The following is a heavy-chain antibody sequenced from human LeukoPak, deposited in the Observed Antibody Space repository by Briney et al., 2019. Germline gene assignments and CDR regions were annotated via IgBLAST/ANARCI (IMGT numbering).Heavy chain of an antibody. CDR3: ARGEEYYGSGSYYNRGFDY. CDR2: INHSGST. J-gene: IGHJ4*02. Sequence: KSSETLSLTCAVYGGSFSGYYWSWIRQPPGKRLEWIGEINHSGSTNYNPSLKSRVTISVDTSKNQFSLKLSSVTAADTAVYYCARGEEYYGSGSYYNRGFDYWGQGTLVTVSS. D-gene: IGHD3-10*01. CDR1: GGSFSGYY. V-gene: IGHV4-34*01.